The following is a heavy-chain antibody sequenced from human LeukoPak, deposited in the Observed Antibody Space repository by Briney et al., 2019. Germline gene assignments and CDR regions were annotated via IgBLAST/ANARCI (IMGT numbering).Heavy chain of an antibody. CDR2: IHNSGST. D-gene: IGHD3-10*01. V-gene: IGHV4-61*02. J-gene: IGHJ4*02. Sequence: PSETLSLTCTVSGGSISSSSYYWGWIRQPAGEGLEWIGRIHNSGSTNYNPSLNSRVTISVDTSKNQVSLKLTSVTAADTAVYYCARNGYGSGSSWWGQGTPVTVSS. CDR1: GGSISSSSYY. CDR3: ARNGYGSGSSW.